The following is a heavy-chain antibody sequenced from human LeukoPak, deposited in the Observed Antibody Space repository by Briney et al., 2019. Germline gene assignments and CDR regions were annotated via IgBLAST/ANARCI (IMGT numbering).Heavy chain of an antibody. V-gene: IGHV3-30*18. J-gene: IGHJ5*02. Sequence: GGSLRLSCAASGFTFSSYGMHWVRQAPGKGLEWVAVISYDGSNKYYADSVKGRFTISRDNSKNTLYLQMNSLRAEDTAVYYCAKDQFGGFDPWAREPWSPSPQ. CDR3: AKDQFGGFDP. CDR1: GFTFSSYG. D-gene: IGHD3-10*01. CDR2: ISYDGSNK.